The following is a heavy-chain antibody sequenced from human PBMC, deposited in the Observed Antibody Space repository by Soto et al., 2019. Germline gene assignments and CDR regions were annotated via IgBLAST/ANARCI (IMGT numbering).Heavy chain of an antibody. CDR2: IYYSGST. CDR3: ARRQVVPAAMAYYYYGMDV. J-gene: IGHJ6*02. V-gene: IGHV4-39*01. Sequence: SEALSLSNTVSYASTSSSSNYLRRIRQHPRKGLEWIGSIYYSGSTYYNPSLKSRVTISVDTSKNQFSLKLSSVTAADRAVYYCARRQVVPAAMAYYYYGMDVWGQGTTVT. CDR1: YASTSSSSNY. D-gene: IGHD2-2*01.